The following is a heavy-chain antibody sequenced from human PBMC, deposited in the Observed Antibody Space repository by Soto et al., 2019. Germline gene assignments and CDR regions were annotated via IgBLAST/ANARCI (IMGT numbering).Heavy chain of an antibody. D-gene: IGHD5-12*01. CDR3: AKDLSWEVATTTTMYYHYGMDV. CDR2: ISYDGSNR. Sequence: GGSLRLSCAASGFTFRSYVLPWVRQAPGKGLGWVAIISYDGSNRYYVNSVKGRFTISRDNSNNTLYLQMNSLRAEDTAIYYCAKDLSWEVATTTTMYYHYGMDVWGQGTTVTVSS. V-gene: IGHV3-30*18. J-gene: IGHJ6*02. CDR1: GFTFRSYV.